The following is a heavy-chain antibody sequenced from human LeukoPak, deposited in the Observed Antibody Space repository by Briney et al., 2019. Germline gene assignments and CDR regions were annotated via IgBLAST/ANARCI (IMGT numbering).Heavy chain of an antibody. D-gene: IGHD3-22*01. CDR2: IRNKANSYAT. Sequence: GGSLRLSCAASGFTFSGSAMHWVRQASGEGLEWVGRIRNKANSYATAYSGSVKGRFTIYRDDSKNKGYLQMNSQKTEDTAVYYCTRRSSDDSSGYYVHWGQGTLVTVSS. CDR1: GFTFSGSA. V-gene: IGHV3-73*01. J-gene: IGHJ4*02. CDR3: TRRSSDDSSGYYVH.